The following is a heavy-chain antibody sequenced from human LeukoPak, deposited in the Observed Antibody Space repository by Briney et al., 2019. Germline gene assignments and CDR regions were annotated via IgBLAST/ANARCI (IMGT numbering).Heavy chain of an antibody. CDR3: ARGPDYYDSSGYSDH. V-gene: IGHV1-18*01. CDR2: ISAYNGNT. D-gene: IGHD3-22*01. Sequence: ASVKVSCKASGYTFTSYGISWVRQAPGQGLEWMGWISAYNGNTNYAQKLQGRVTMTTDTSTSTAYMELRSLRSDDTAVYYCARGPDYYDSSGYSDHWGQGTLVTVSS. CDR1: GYTFTSYG. J-gene: IGHJ4*02.